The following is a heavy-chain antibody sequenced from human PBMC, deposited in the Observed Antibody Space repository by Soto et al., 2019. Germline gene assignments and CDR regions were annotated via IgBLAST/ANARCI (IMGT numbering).Heavy chain of an antibody. CDR1: GGTFSSYA. J-gene: IGHJ6*02. Sequence: SVKVSCKASGGTFSSYAIRWVRQAPGQGLEWMGGIIPIFGTANYAQKFQGRVTITADESTSTAYMELSSLRSEDTAVYYCARDRSQSNYRDYYYGMDVWGQGTTVTVSS. V-gene: IGHV1-69*13. CDR3: ARDRSQSNYRDYYYGMDV. CDR2: IIPIFGTA. D-gene: IGHD4-4*01.